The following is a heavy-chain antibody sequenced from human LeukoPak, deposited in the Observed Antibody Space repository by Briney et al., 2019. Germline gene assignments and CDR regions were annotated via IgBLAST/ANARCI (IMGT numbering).Heavy chain of an antibody. D-gene: IGHD5-18*01. V-gene: IGHV3-23*01. J-gene: IGHJ4*02. Sequence: QAGGSLRLSCAASGFTFSNYVMIWVRQAPGKGLEWVSGITASGDSTYYGDSVKSRFTISRDNSKNTLYLRMNSLRVEDTAVYYCAKDQAGYSNYFEHWGQGTPVTVSS. CDR3: AKDQAGYSNYFEH. CDR2: ITASGDST. CDR1: GFTFSNYV.